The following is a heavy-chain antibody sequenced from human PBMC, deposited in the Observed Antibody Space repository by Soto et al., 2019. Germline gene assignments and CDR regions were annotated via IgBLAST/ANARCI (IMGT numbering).Heavy chain of an antibody. J-gene: IGHJ3*01. Sequence: DVQRVESGGGLIQPGESLRLSCAAFGLTISGQKYGAWVHQAPGKGLEWVSALYDVDGSFYADSVTGRFTTSSDSSKTTVYLQMNDVTPDDSAVYYCATWKERENAFDVWGQGTMVNISS. V-gene: IGHV3-53*01. CDR2: LYDVDGS. CDR3: ATWKERENAFDV. D-gene: IGHD1-1*01. CDR1: GLTISGQKY.